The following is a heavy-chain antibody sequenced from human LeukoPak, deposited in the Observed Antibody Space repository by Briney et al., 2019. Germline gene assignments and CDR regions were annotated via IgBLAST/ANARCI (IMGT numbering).Heavy chain of an antibody. V-gene: IGHV1-2*02. D-gene: IGHD3-3*01. CDR3: ARDSCSFWSGYSNFDY. Sequence: ASVKVSCEASGYTFTGYYMHWVRQAPGQGLEWMGWINPNSGGTNYAQKFQGRVTMTRDTSISTAYMELSRLRSDDTAVYYCARDSCSFWSGYSNFDYWGQGTLVTVSS. J-gene: IGHJ4*02. CDR1: GYTFTGYY. CDR2: INPNSGGT.